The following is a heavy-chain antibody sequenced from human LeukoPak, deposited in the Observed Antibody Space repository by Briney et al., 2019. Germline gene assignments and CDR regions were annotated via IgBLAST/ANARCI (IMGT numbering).Heavy chain of an antibody. CDR2: ISYDGSNK. CDR3: AKSGLNRFDY. J-gene: IGHJ4*02. CDR1: GFTLGDYA. V-gene: IGHV3-30-3*02. D-gene: IGHD2-15*01. Sequence: PGGSLRLSCTASGFTLGDYAMNWVRQAPGKGLEWVAVISYDGSNKYYADSVKGRFTISRDNSKNTLYLQMNSLRAEDTAVYYCAKSGLNRFDYWGQGTLVTVSS.